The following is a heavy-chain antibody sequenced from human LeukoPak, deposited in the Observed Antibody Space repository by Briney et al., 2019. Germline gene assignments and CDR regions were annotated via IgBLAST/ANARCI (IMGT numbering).Heavy chain of an antibody. D-gene: IGHD2-2*01. J-gene: IGHJ4*02. Sequence: GGSLRLSCAASGFTFSSYSMNWVRQAPGKGLEWVSSMTSSSSYIYYADSVKGRFTISRDNAKNSLYLQMNSLRAEDTAVYYCARDRDIVVVPAGIDYWGQGTLVTVSS. CDR1: GFTFSSYS. V-gene: IGHV3-21*01. CDR2: MTSSSSYI. CDR3: ARDRDIVVVPAGIDY.